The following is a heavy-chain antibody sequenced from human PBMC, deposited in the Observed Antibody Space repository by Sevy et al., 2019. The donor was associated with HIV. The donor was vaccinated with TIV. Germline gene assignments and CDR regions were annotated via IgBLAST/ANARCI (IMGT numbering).Heavy chain of an antibody. Sequence: ASVKVSCKVSGYTLTEFSTHWVRQAPGKGLEWMGRFDPENGETIYPQKFQGRVTLTEDTSTDTAYMELRSLKSEDTAVYYCAKTREYYQDNTRYLDVWGQGTLVTVSS. D-gene: IGHD3-22*01. J-gene: IGHJ4*02. CDR1: GYTLTEFS. CDR3: AKTREYYQDNTRYLDV. CDR2: FDPENGET. V-gene: IGHV1-24*01.